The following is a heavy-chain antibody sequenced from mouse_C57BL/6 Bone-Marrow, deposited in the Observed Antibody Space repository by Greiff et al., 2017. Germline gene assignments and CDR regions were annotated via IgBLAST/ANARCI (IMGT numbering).Heavy chain of an antibody. CDR3: ARTLCYDYWYYAMDY. D-gene: IGHD2-4*01. J-gene: IGHJ4*01. Sequence: VQLQQSGAELVRPGTSVKMSCKASGYTFTNYWIGWAKQRPGHGLEWIGDIYPGGGYTNYNEKFKGKATLTADKSSSTAYMQFSSLTSEDSAIYYCARTLCYDYWYYAMDYWGQGTSVTVSS. V-gene: IGHV1-63*01. CDR2: IYPGGGYT. CDR1: GYTFTNYW.